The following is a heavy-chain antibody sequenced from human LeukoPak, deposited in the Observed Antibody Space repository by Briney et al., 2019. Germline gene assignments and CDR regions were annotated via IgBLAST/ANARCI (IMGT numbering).Heavy chain of an antibody. V-gene: IGHV3-30*18. D-gene: IGHD4-23*01. Sequence: PGTCPRLACAAAGCTLSSYGIHWVRQAPEKRLEWVAMISFDGGFKFYGDSVKGRFTISRDNSKNTLFLQMNSLRAEDTAVYYCAKDRYGGKSAPDSWGQGTLVTVSS. CDR1: GCTLSSYG. J-gene: IGHJ4*02. CDR2: ISFDGGFK. CDR3: AKDRYGGKSAPDS.